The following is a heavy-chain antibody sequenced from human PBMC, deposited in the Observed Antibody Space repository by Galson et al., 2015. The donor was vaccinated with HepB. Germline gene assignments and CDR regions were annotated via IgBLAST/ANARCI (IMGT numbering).Heavy chain of an antibody. CDR3: ARNTYYYDSSGYLDHPFDY. D-gene: IGHD3-22*01. V-gene: IGHV1-3*01. CDR1: GYTFTSYA. Sequence: SVKVSCKASGYTFTSYAMHWVRQAPGQRLEWMGWINAGNGNTKYSQKFQGRVTITRDTSASTAYMELSSLRSEDTAVYYCARNTYYYDSSGYLDHPFDYWGQGTLVTVPS. CDR2: INAGNGNT. J-gene: IGHJ4*02.